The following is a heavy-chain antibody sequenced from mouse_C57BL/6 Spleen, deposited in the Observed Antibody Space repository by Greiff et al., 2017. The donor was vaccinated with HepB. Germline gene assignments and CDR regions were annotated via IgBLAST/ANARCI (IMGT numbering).Heavy chain of an antibody. D-gene: IGHD2-3*01. J-gene: IGHJ1*03. V-gene: IGHV1-52*01. CDR2: IDPSDSET. CDR3: ARVWYDGYYGYFDV. Sequence: VQLQQPGAELVRPGSSVKLSCKASGYTFTSYWMHWVKQRPIQGLEWIGNIDPSDSETHYNQKFKDKATLTVDKSSSTAYMQLSSLTSEDSAVYCCARVWYDGYYGYFDVWGTGTTVTVSS. CDR1: GYTFTSYW.